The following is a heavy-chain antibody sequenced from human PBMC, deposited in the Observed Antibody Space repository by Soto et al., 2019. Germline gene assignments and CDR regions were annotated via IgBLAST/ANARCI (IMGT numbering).Heavy chain of an antibody. CDR3: ARGSLLWFGELISAFDI. CDR2: INHSGST. CDR1: GGSIRSSGYY. D-gene: IGHD3-10*01. J-gene: IGHJ3*02. V-gene: IGHV4-39*07. Sequence: SETLSLTCTVSGGSIRSSGYYWGWIRRPPGMGLEWIGEINHSGSTNYTPSLKSRVTISVDTSKNQFSLKLSSVTAADTAVYYCARGSLLWFGELISAFDIWGQGTMVTVSS.